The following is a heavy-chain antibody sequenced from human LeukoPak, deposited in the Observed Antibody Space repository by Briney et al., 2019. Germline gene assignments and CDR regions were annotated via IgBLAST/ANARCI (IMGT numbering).Heavy chain of an antibody. CDR1: GGSISSYY. CDR3: ARGDYDYVWGSYRSYMDV. D-gene: IGHD3-16*02. J-gene: IGHJ6*03. V-gene: IGHV4-34*01. CDR2: INHSGST. Sequence: SETLSLTCTVSGGSISSYYWSWNRQPPGKVLEWIGEINHSGSTNYNPSLKSRVTISVDTSKNQFSLKLSSVTAADTAVYYCARGDYDYVWGSYRSYMDVWGKGTTVTVSS.